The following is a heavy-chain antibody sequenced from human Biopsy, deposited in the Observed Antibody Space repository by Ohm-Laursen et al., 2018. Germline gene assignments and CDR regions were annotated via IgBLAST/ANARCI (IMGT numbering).Heavy chain of an antibody. D-gene: IGHD2/OR15-2a*01. V-gene: IGHV4-59*01. CDR3: ARATNSTGWPYYYFYGMDV. CDR2: IYYSGST. CDR1: GGSIRSDC. J-gene: IGHJ6*02. Sequence: SETLSLTCTVSGGSIRSDCWSWIRQTPGKGLEWIGYIYYSGSTNYNPSLKSRVTISVDTSKNQFSLRLNSVTAADTAVYYCARATNSTGWPYYYFYGMDVWGQGTTVTVSS.